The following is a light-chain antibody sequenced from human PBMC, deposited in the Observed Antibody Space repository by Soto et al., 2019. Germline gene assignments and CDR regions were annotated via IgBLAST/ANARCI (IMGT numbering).Light chain of an antibody. V-gene: IGKV3-15*01. Sequence: QSPATLSVSPGERASLSCRASQSVSINLAWYQQKPGQAPRLLIYGASTRATGIPARFSGSGSGTEFTLTINRLQSEDFAVYYCQQYNTWPPWTFGQGTKVDIK. CDR1: QSVSIN. CDR2: GAS. J-gene: IGKJ1*01. CDR3: QQYNTWPPWT.